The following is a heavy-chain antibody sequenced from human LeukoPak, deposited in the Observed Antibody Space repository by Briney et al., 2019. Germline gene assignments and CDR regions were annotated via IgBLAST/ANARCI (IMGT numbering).Heavy chain of an antibody. Sequence: ASVKVSCKASGGTFISYAISWVRQAPGQGLEWMGGIIPIFGTANYAQKFQGRVTITADESTSTAYMELSSLRSEDTAVYYCARVRNFWSGYYPYYFDYWGQGTLVTVSS. D-gene: IGHD3-3*01. CDR3: ARVRNFWSGYYPYYFDY. J-gene: IGHJ4*02. V-gene: IGHV1-69*13. CDR2: IIPIFGTA. CDR1: GGTFISYA.